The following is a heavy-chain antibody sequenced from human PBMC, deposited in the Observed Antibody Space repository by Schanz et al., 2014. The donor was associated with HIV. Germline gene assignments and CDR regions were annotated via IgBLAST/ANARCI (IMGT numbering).Heavy chain of an antibody. D-gene: IGHD5-12*01. CDR1: GYTFSSYD. CDR2: MNPNSGDT. V-gene: IGHV1-8*01. CDR3: ARGAAEMATMTPWRY. J-gene: IGHJ4*02. Sequence: QVQLVQSGAEVKNPGASVKVSCKASGYTFSSYDINWVRQATGQGLEWMGWMNPNSGDTDYAQKFQGRVTMTRDTSISTAYMELSRLRSDDTAVYYCARGAAEMATMTPWRYWGQGTLVTVSS.